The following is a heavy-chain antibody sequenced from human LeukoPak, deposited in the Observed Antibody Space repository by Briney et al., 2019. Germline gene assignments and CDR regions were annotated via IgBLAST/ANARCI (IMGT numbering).Heavy chain of an antibody. CDR2: IGTSSSII. CDR1: GFTFSSYS. V-gene: IGHV3-48*01. J-gene: IGHJ4*02. Sequence: PGGSLRLSCAAPGFTFSSYSMNWVRQTPGKGLEWVSYIGTSSSIIYYADSVRGRFTISRDNAKNSLYLQMNRLRVEDTAVYYCARGNSFDYWGQGTLVTVSS. CDR3: ARGNSFDY.